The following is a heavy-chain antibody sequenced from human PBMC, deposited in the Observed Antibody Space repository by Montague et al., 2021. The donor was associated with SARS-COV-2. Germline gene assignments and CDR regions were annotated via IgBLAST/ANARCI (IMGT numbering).Heavy chain of an antibody. CDR3: ARAVSVRRAVNWFDP. J-gene: IGHJ5*02. V-gene: IGHV4-59*11. Sequence: SETLSPTCTVSGGSMSDHYWSWIRQPPGKGLEWLAYIYYSGGINSNASLKSRVSMSVDTSKNQFSLKLTSVTAADTAEYYCARAVSVRRAVNWFDPWGQGTLVTVSS. D-gene: IGHD3-10*01. CDR1: GGSMSDHY. CDR2: IYYSGGI.